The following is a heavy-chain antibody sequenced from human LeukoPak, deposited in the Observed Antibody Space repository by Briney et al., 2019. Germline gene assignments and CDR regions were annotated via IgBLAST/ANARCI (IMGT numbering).Heavy chain of an antibody. CDR3: AKMSDIPIFGVVIPYYFDY. Sequence: GGALRLSCAASGFTFGSYAMNWLRQAPGKGLEWVSAISGSGGSTYYAGSGKGRFTISRDNSKHPLYMQMHSLRAEDTAVYYCAKMSDIPIFGVVIPYYFDYWGQGTLVTVSS. V-gene: IGHV3-23*01. D-gene: IGHD3-3*01. J-gene: IGHJ4*02. CDR2: ISGSGGST. CDR1: GFTFGSYA.